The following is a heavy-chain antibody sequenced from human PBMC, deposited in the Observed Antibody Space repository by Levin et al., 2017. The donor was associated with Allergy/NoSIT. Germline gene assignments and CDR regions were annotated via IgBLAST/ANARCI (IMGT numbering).Heavy chain of an antibody. CDR1: GFSLSTSGVG. V-gene: IGHV2-5*02. J-gene: IGHJ1*01. CDR2: IYWDDDK. CDR3: AHRRETYSGYDVWH. Sequence: SGPTLVKPTQTLTLTCTFSGFSLSTSGVGVGWIRQPPGKALEWLALIYWDDDKRYSPSLKSRLTITKDTSKNQVVLTMTSMDPVDTATYYCAHRRETYSGYDVWHWGQGTLVTVAS. D-gene: IGHD5-12*01.